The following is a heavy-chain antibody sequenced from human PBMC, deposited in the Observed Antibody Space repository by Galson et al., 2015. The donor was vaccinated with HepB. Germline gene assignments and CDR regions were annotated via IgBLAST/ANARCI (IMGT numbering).Heavy chain of an antibody. CDR3: ARTYLQRDFDY. CDR1: GDSVSSHRAA. Sequence: CAISGDSVSSHRAAWSWIRQSPSRGLEWLGRTYYRSKWYNDYAVSVESRITINPDTAKNQFSLQLNSVTPEDTAVYYCARTYLQRDFDYWGQGTLVTVSS. D-gene: IGHD2-21*01. J-gene: IGHJ4*02. V-gene: IGHV6-1*01. CDR2: TYYRSKWYN.